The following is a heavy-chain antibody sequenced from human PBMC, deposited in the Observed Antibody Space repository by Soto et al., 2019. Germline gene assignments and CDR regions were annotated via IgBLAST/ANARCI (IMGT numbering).Heavy chain of an antibody. CDR1: GDSVSSNSAA. Sequence: PSQTLSLTCAISGDSVSSNSAAWNWIRQSPSRGLEWLGRTYYRSKWYNDYAVSVKSRITINPDTSKNQFSLQLNSVTPEDTAVYYCARGPQQQLVPEGAFDIWGQGTMVTVSS. CDR3: ARGPQQQLVPEGAFDI. J-gene: IGHJ3*02. V-gene: IGHV6-1*01. D-gene: IGHD6-13*01. CDR2: TYYRSKWYN.